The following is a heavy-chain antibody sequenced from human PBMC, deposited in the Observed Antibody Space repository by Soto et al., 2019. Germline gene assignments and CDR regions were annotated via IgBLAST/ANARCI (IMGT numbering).Heavy chain of an antibody. J-gene: IGHJ5*02. D-gene: IGHD2-2*03. CDR2: IRNTPYGGST. CDR3: SRGRFGYYGP. Sequence: EVQLVESGGGLVAPGRSLRLSCTCSGFRFSEHAMTWVRQAPGKGLEWVGFIRNTPYGGSTDYAASVRGTFTISREDSEMSAHLQMNTLKTDDSGVYDCSRGRFGYYGPWGPGTLVSVSA. V-gene: IGHV3-49*04. CDR1: GFRFSEHA.